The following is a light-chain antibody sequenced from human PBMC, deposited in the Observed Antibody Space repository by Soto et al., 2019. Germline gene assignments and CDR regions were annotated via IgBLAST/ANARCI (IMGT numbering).Light chain of an antibody. CDR3: QQYSTYWT. Sequence: DIQMTQSPSTLSAFVGDRVTITCRASQSISSWLAWYQQKPGKAPKRLIYKASSLESGVPSRFSGSGSGTEFTLTISSLQPDDVATYYCQQYSTYWTFGQGTKVEIK. CDR2: KAS. V-gene: IGKV1-5*03. J-gene: IGKJ1*01. CDR1: QSISSW.